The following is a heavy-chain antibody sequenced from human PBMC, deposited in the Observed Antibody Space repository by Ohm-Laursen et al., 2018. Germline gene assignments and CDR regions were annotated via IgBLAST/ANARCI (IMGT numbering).Heavy chain of an antibody. CDR2: ISSSSSYI. J-gene: IGHJ4*02. CDR3: ARAPGCTNDICPLGFDY. CDR1: GFTFSSYS. Sequence: GSLRLSCTASGFTFSSYSMNWVRQTPGKGLEWVSSISSSSSYIYYADSVKGRFTISRDNAKNSLYLQMNSLRGDDTAVYYCARAPGCTNDICPLGFDYWGQGSLVTVSS. V-gene: IGHV3-21*01. D-gene: IGHD2-8*01.